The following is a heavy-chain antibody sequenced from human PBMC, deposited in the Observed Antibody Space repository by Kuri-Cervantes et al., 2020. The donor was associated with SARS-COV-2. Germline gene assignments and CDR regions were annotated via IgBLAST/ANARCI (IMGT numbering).Heavy chain of an antibody. CDR3: ARVDPPLIDSSGLTGIDY. CDR1: EFTFSSYE. J-gene: IGHJ4*02. D-gene: IGHD6-19*01. V-gene: IGHV3-48*03. CDR2: ISSSGSTI. Sequence: GESLKISCAASEFTFSSYEMNLVRQAPGKGLEWVSYISSSGSTIYYADSVKSRFTISRDNAKNSLYLQMNSLRAEETAVYYCARVDPPLIDSSGLTGIDYWGQGTLVTVSS.